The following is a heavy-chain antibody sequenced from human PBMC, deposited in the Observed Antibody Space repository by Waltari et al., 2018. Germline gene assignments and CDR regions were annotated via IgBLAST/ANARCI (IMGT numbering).Heavy chain of an antibody. Sequence: EVQLLESGGGLVQPGGSLRLSCAASGFTFSSYAMSWVRQAPGKGLEWVSAISSSGGSTDYADSVKGRFTITRDNSKNTLYLQMNSLRAEDTAVYYCAKDPNHYYDSSGYYDYWGQGTLVTVSS. D-gene: IGHD3-22*01. CDR1: GFTFSSYA. CDR3: AKDPNHYYDSSGYYDY. V-gene: IGHV3-23*01. J-gene: IGHJ4*02. CDR2: ISSSGGST.